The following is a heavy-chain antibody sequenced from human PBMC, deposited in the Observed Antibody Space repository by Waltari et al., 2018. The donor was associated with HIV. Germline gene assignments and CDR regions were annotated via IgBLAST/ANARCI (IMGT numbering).Heavy chain of an antibody. V-gene: IGHV1-2*02. Sequence: QVQLVQSGAEVKKPGASVKVSCQASGYTFTGYSMPWVRQAPGQGLEWMGWINPNSGGTNYAQKFQGRVTMTRDTSISTAYMELSRLRSDDTAVYYCARERPGRDGYNYDYWGQGTLVTVSS. J-gene: IGHJ4*02. CDR3: ARERPGRDGYNYDY. CDR1: GYTFTGYS. CDR2: INPNSGGT. D-gene: IGHD5-12*01.